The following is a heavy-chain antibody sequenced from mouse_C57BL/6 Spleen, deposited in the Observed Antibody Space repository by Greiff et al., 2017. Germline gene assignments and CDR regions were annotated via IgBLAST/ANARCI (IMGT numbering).Heavy chain of an antibody. D-gene: IGHD1-1*01. V-gene: IGHV10-3*01. CDR1: GFTFNTYA. CDR3: VWGYYGSSNYYAMDY. J-gene: IGHJ4*01. CDR2: IRSKSSNYAT. Sequence: EVQLQQSGGGLVQPKGSLKLSCAASGFTFNTYAMHWVRQAPGKGLEWVARIRSKSSNYATYYADSVKDRFTISRDDSQSMLYLQMNNLKTEDTAMYYCVWGYYGSSNYYAMDYWGQGTSVTVSS.